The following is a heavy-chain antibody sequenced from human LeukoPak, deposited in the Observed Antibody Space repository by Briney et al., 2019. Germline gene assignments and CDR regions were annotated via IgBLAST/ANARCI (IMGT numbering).Heavy chain of an antibody. V-gene: IGHV4-30-2*01. Sequence: TSETLSLTCAVSGGSISSGGYSWSWIRQPPGKGLEWIGYIYHSGSTYYNPSLKSRVTISVDRSKNQFSLKLSSVTAADTAVYYCASTPYDYGEWSLDYWGQGTLVTVSS. CDR3: ASTPYDYGEWSLDY. CDR2: IYHSGST. CDR1: GGSISSGGYS. D-gene: IGHD4-17*01. J-gene: IGHJ4*02.